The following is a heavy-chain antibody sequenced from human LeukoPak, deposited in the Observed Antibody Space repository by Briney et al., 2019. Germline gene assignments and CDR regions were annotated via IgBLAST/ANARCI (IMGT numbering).Heavy chain of an antibody. CDR2: IYYSGST. D-gene: IGHD3-3*01. CDR1: GGFISSSSYY. V-gene: IGHV4-39*01. J-gene: IGHJ6*02. Sequence: PSETLSLTCTVSGGFISSSSYYWGWIRQPPGKGLEWIGSIYYSGSTYYNPSLKSRVTISVDTSKNQFSLKLSSVTAADTAVYYCVRNDFWSGYYIGGLGMDVWGQGTTVTVSS. CDR3: VRNDFWSGYYIGGLGMDV.